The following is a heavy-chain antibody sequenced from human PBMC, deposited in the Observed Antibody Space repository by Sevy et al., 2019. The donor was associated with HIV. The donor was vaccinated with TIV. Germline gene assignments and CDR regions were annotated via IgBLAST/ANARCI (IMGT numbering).Heavy chain of an antibody. D-gene: IGHD5-18*01. V-gene: IGHV3-66*01. Sequence: GGSLRLSCAASGFTVNSNYMTWVRQAPGKGLEGVSVIHSDDTTYHADSVKDRFTFSRDNFRNTLYLHMSSLRAEDTAVYYCARGKSGYGYALNYWGQGTLVTVSS. CDR3: ARGKSGYGYALNY. CDR2: IHSDDTT. CDR1: GFTVNSNY. J-gene: IGHJ4*02.